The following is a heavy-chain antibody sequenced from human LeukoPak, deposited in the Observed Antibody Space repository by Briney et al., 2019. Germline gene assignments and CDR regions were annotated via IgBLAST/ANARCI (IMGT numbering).Heavy chain of an antibody. Sequence: GGSLRLSCAASGFTFSSYSMNWVRQAPGKWLEWVSSISSSSSYIYYADSVKGRFTISRDNAKNSLYLQMNSLTAEDTAVYYCAKLGAAAGKYGSAFDIWGQGTMVTVSS. D-gene: IGHD6-13*01. CDR3: AKLGAAAGKYGSAFDI. CDR2: ISSSSSYI. CDR1: GFTFSSYS. V-gene: IGHV3-21*01. J-gene: IGHJ3*02.